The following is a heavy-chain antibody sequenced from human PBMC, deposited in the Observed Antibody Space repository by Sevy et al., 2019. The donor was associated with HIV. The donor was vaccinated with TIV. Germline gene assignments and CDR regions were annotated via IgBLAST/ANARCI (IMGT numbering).Heavy chain of an antibody. J-gene: IGHJ5*02. D-gene: IGHD5-18*01. Sequence: ASVKVSCKASGGTFSSYAISWVRQAPGQGLEWMGGIIPIFGTANYAQMFQGRVTITADESTSTAYMELSSLRSEDTAVYYCARGSVDTAMVIRSWGQGTLVTVSS. CDR2: IIPIFGTA. V-gene: IGHV1-69*13. CDR3: ARGSVDTAMVIRS. CDR1: GGTFSSYA.